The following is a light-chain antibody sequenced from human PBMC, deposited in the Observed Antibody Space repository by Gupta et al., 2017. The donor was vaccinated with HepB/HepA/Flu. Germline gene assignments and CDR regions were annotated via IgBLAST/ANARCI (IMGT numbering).Light chain of an antibody. V-gene: IGLV1-44*01. CDR3: ATWDDSRSGVV. J-gene: IGLJ2*01. CDR1: SSNIGSNT. Sequence: QSVLTQPPSASGTPRQRVTISCSGSSSNIGSNTVTWYQQLPGTAPKLLIYSIDQRPSGVPDRFSGSKSGTSASLDISGLQAEDEADYYCATWDDSRSGVVFGGGTKLTVL. CDR2: SID.